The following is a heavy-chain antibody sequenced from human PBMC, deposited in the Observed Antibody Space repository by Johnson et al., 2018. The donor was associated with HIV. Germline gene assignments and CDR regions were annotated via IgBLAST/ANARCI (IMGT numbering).Heavy chain of an antibody. CDR1: GFTFSTFG. J-gene: IGHJ3*02. Sequence: VQLVESGGGVVQPGRSLRLSCAASGFTFSTFGMHWVRQAPGKGLEWVAVIWYDGSNKFYADSVKGRFTISRDNSKNTLYLQMNSLRAEDTAVYYCATSGSYDAFDIWGQGTMVTVSS. CDR3: ATSGSYDAFDI. CDR2: IWYDGSNK. D-gene: IGHD1-26*01. V-gene: IGHV3-33*01.